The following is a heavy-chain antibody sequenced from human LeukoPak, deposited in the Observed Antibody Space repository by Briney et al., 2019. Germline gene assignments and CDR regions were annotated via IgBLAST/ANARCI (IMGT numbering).Heavy chain of an antibody. J-gene: IGHJ4*02. Sequence: PGGSLRLSCAVSGFTLSSYSMNWVRQAPGKGLVWVSRINEDGSTTNYADSVKGRSTIFRDNAKNTLYLQMNSLRAEDTAVYYCVRDLGGRSGHWGQGTLVTVSS. CDR1: GFTLSSYS. D-gene: IGHD1-26*01. CDR3: VRDLGGRSGH. V-gene: IGHV3-74*01. CDR2: INEDGSTT.